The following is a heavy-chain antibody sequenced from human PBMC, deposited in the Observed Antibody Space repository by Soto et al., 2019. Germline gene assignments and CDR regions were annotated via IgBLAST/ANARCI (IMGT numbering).Heavy chain of an antibody. V-gene: IGHV1-2*04. D-gene: IGHD5-18*01. Sequence: GASVKVSCKACGYTFTGNCIHWVRQAPGQGLEWMRWINPNNGRANYAQKFPGWVTMTRDTSISTAYMELNRLRSDDTAVYYCAGSGYSYGRGPWGQGTLVTVSS. CDR1: GYTFTGNC. CDR2: INPNNGRA. CDR3: AGSGYSYGRGP. J-gene: IGHJ5*02.